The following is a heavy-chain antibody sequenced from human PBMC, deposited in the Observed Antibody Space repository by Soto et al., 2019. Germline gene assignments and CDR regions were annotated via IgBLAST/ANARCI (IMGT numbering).Heavy chain of an antibody. CDR2: ISSSSSYI. J-gene: IGHJ4*02. Sequence: EVQLVESGGGLVKPGGSLRLSCAASGFTFSSYSMNWVRQAPGKGLKWVSSISSSSSYIYYADSVTGRFTISRDNAKNSLYLQMNSLRAEDTAVYYCARARGAVTTLVDYWGQGTLVTVSS. CDR3: ARARGAVTTLVDY. V-gene: IGHV3-21*01. CDR1: GFTFSSYS. D-gene: IGHD4-17*01.